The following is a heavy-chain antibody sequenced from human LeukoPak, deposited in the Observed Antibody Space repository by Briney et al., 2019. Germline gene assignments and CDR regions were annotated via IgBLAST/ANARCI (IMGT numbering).Heavy chain of an antibody. V-gene: IGHV1-18*01. Sequence: GASVKVSCKASGYTFTSYGISWVRQAPGQGLEWMGWISAYNGNTNYAQKLQGRVTMTTDTSTSTAYMELRCLRSDDTAVYYCARDGQYSSGWYPFDPWGQGTLVTVSS. CDR1: GYTFTSYG. J-gene: IGHJ5*02. D-gene: IGHD6-19*01. CDR2: ISAYNGNT. CDR3: ARDGQYSSGWYPFDP.